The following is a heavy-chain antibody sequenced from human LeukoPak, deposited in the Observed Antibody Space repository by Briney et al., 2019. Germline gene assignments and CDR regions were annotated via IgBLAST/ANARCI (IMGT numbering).Heavy chain of an antibody. D-gene: IGHD3-22*01. V-gene: IGHV4-59*01. J-gene: IGHJ4*02. CDR1: GGSISSYY. CDR3: ARHYYDSSGYFVFDY. Sequence: SETLSLTCSVSGGSISSYYWSWIRQPPGKGLEWIGYIYYTGSTNYNPSLKSRVTISVDTSKNQFSLKLSSVTAADTAVYYCARHYYDSSGYFVFDYWGQGTLVTVSS. CDR2: IYYTGST.